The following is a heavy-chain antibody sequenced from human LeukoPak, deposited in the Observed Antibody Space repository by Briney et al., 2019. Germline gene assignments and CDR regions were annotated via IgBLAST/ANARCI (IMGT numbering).Heavy chain of an antibody. CDR2: INPNSCGT. D-gene: IGHD3-3*01. CDR1: GYTFINYY. CDR3: ARGVIRFLEWSAVDY. J-gene: IGHJ4*02. Sequence: GASVNVSCKASGYTFINYYIYWVRQAPGQGREWMGCINPNSCGTKYAQKFQCWVTMTSDTTLSTAYMELTRLRSDDTAVYYCARGVIRFLEWSAVDYWGQGTLVTVSS. V-gene: IGHV1-2*04.